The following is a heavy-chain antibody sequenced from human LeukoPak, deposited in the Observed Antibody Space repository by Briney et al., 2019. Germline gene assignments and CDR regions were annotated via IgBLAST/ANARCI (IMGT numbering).Heavy chain of an antibody. Sequence: GTSVKVSCKASGFTFTSSAMQWVRQARGQRLEWIGWIVVGSGNTNYAQKFQGRVTITRDMSTSTAYMELSSLRSEDTAVYYCAADPQWEPTVFAFDIWGQGTMVTVSS. D-gene: IGHD1-26*01. CDR2: IVVGSGNT. V-gene: IGHV1-58*02. J-gene: IGHJ3*02. CDR3: AADPQWEPTVFAFDI. CDR1: GFTFTSSA.